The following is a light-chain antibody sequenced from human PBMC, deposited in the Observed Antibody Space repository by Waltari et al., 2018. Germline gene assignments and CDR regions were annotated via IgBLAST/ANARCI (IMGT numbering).Light chain of an antibody. Sequence: DIQMTQSPSTLSASVGDRVPITCRASQSISSWLAWYQQKPGKAPKLLIYKASSLESGVPSRFSGSGSGTEFTLTISSLQPDDFATYYCQQYNSYSQTWTFGQGTKVEIK. CDR1: QSISSW. V-gene: IGKV1-5*03. CDR3: QQYNSYSQTWT. J-gene: IGKJ1*01. CDR2: KAS.